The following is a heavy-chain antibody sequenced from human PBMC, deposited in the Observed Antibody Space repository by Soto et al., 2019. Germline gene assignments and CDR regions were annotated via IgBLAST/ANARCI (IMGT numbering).Heavy chain of an antibody. CDR2: ITNTGLTT. D-gene: IGHD4-17*01. CDR3: AKGFDYGDTKHIDH. J-gene: IGHJ4*02. CDR1: GFCCSTHA. Sequence: GGSLRLACAVSGFCCSTHAVTWGRPAQGKGLEWLSSITNTGLTTHYADSVKGRFTISRENSRNTLHLQMNNLRVDDTAIYYCAKGFDYGDTKHIDHWGQGTLVTVSS. V-gene: IGHV3-23*01.